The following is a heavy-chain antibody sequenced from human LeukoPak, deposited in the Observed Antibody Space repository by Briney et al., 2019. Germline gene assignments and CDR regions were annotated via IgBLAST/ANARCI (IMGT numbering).Heavy chain of an antibody. Sequence: SVKVSCKASGFTFTSSAVQWVRQARGLRLEWIGWIVVGSGNTNYAQKFQGRVTMTRDTSTSTVYMELSSLRSEDTAVYYCARDYSSSWYDYWGQGTLVTVSS. CDR2: IVVGSGNT. CDR3: ARDYSSSWYDY. D-gene: IGHD6-13*01. CDR1: GFTFTSSA. V-gene: IGHV1-58*01. J-gene: IGHJ4*02.